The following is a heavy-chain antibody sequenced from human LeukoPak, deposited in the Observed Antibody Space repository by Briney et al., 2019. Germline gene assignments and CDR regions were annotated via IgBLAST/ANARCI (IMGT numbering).Heavy chain of an antibody. Sequence: PGGSLRLSCAASGFSISSYYMSWVRQTPVKGLEWVANIKQDGSEVRYVDSVKGRFTISRDNAKNLLYLQMNTLRVEDTAVYSCARLRFREKTFYKSFDVWGQGTMVSVSS. V-gene: IGHV3-7*01. D-gene: IGHD3-3*01. CDR2: IKQDGSEV. CDR1: GFSISSYY. CDR3: ARLRFREKTFYKSFDV. J-gene: IGHJ3*01.